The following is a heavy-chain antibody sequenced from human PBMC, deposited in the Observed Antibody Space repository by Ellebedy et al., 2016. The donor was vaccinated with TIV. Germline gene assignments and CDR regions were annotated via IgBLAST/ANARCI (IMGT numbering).Heavy chain of an antibody. CDR2: IDPEDSYT. D-gene: IGHD6-6*01. Sequence: GESLKISCKGSGYSFTSYWISWVRQMPGKGLEWMGRIDPEDSYTTYNPSFQGHVTMSADKSISTVYLQWTSLNASDTAMYYCARGTSSSYGADWGQGTLVTVSS. V-gene: IGHV5-10-1*01. CDR1: GYSFTSYW. J-gene: IGHJ4*02. CDR3: ARGTSSSYGAD.